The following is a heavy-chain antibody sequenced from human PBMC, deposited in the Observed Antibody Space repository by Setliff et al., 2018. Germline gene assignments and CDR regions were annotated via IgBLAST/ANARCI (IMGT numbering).Heavy chain of an antibody. D-gene: IGHD5-18*01. CDR3: ATFRGYTYGYDY. CDR1: GFTFKTYS. CDR2: ISSYNGNT. Sequence: ASVKVSCKASGFTFKTYSFSWIRQAPGQGLEWVGWISSYNGNTIYAQNFQGRVTMTTDASTNTAYMELRSLGSDDTAVYYCATFRGYTYGYDYWGQGTLVTVSS. V-gene: IGHV1-18*01. J-gene: IGHJ4*02.